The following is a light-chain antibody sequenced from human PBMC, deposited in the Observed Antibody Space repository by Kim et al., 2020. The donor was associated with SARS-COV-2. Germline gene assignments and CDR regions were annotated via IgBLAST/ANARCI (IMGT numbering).Light chain of an antibody. CDR3: CSYAGSNTYVV. Sequence: QSLTLSCTGTSSDVGSYNLVSWYQQHPGKAPTLMIYEVSKRPSGVSNRFSGSKSGNTASLTISGLQAEDEADYYCCSYAGSNTYVVFGGGTQLTVL. V-gene: IGLV2-23*02. CDR1: SSDVGSYNL. J-gene: IGLJ2*01. CDR2: EVS.